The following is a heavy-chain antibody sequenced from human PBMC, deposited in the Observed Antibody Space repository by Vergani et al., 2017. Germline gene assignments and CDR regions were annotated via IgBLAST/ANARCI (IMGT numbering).Heavy chain of an antibody. J-gene: IGHJ4*02. CDR3: ATIDSSGYYPTYNVPDY. D-gene: IGHD3-22*01. V-gene: IGHV3-20*04. Sequence: EVQLVESGGRVVRPGGSLRLSCIASGFKFDDYGMNWVRHVPGKGLEWVAGVNWNGVGSAYADSVRGRFIISRENAKNSLFLQMNNLRVEDTALYYCATIDSSGYYPTYNVPDYWGQGTQVTVSS. CDR2: VNWNGVGS. CDR1: GFKFDDYG.